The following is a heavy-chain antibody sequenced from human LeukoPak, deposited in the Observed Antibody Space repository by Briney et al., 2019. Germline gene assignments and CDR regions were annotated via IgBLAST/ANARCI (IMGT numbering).Heavy chain of an antibody. CDR1: GYTFINYY. V-gene: IGHV1-46*01. D-gene: IGHD1-26*01. Sequence: ASVKLSCKASGYTFINYYMHWVRQAPGQGLEWMGIINPSGGGTSYAQRFQGRVTMTRDTSTSTVYMEVSSLRSEDTAVYYCAREFSGYIDFWGQGTLVTVSS. CDR2: INPSGGGT. CDR3: AREFSGYIDF. J-gene: IGHJ4*02.